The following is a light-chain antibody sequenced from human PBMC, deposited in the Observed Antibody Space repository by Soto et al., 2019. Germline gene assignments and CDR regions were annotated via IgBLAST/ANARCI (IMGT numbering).Light chain of an antibody. Sequence: DIQLTQSPSFLSASVGDRVTITCRASQGISSFLAWYQQKPGKAPKLLIYVASTLQSGVPSRFSGSGSGTEFTLTISSLQPEDFATYYCQQSYSTPPWTFGQGTKVEIK. CDR2: VAS. CDR3: QQSYSTPPWT. CDR1: QGISSF. V-gene: IGKV1-9*01. J-gene: IGKJ1*01.